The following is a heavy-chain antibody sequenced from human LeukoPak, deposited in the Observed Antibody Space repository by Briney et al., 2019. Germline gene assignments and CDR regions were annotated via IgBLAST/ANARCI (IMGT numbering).Heavy chain of an antibody. CDR3: ARDPSGDRGYFDY. Sequence: ASVKVSCKASGYTFTDYYIHWVRQAPGQGLEWMGWINPNSGGTKYAQKFQGRVTMTRDTSISTAYMELSRLRSDDTAVYYCARDPSGDRGYFDYWGQGTLVTVSS. V-gene: IGHV1-2*02. CDR1: GYTFTDYY. CDR2: INPNSGGT. J-gene: IGHJ4*02. D-gene: IGHD7-27*01.